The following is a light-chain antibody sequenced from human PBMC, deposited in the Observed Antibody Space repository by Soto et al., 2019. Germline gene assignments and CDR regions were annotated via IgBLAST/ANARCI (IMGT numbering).Light chain of an antibody. CDR1: SSYVGTYNL. V-gene: IGLV2-23*01. Sequence: QSVLAQPPSLSGSPGESITISCTGTSSYVGTYNLVTWYQQHPGRVPKLILYEGNKRPSGVSSRFSASKSGNTASLTISGLQAEDEADYFCCSYAPSRTLLFGGGTKVTVL. J-gene: IGLJ2*01. CDR3: CSYAPSRTLL. CDR2: EGN.